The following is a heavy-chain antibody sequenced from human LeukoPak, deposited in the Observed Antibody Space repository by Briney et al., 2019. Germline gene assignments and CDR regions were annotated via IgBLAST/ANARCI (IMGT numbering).Heavy chain of an antibody. Sequence: SETLSLTRTVSGGSISSSSSYWGWIRQPAGMGLEWIGTIYYSGSTYYNPSLKSRVTISVDTSKNQFSLKLSSVTAADTAVYYCARRFGYSCGYWFDPWGQGTLVTVSS. CDR1: GGSISSSSSY. V-gene: IGHV4-39*01. CDR3: ARRFGYSCGYWFDP. J-gene: IGHJ5*02. D-gene: IGHD5-18*01. CDR2: IYYSGST.